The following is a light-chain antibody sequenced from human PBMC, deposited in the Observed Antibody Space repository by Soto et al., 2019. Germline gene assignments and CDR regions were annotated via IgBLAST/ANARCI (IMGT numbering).Light chain of an antibody. V-gene: IGKV3-20*01. J-gene: IGKJ1*01. CDR2: GAS. Sequence: LTQSQGTLSLSTGESATLSCLASQSVSNNYLAWYQQKPGQAPRLLIYGASNRATGIPDRFSGSGSGTDFTLTISRLEPEDFAVYYCQQYGSSGTFGQGTKVDIK. CDR3: QQYGSSGT. CDR1: QSVSNNY.